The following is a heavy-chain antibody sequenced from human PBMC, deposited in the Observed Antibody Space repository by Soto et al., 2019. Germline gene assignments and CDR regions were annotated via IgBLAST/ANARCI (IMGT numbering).Heavy chain of an antibody. CDR2: IYPGDSDT. V-gene: IGHV5-51*01. D-gene: IGHD1-26*01. CDR3: ASPTIVGATSDKHAFDI. CDR1: GYSFTSYW. Sequence: GESLKISCKGSGYSFTSYWIGWVRQMPGKGLEWMGIIYPGDSDTRYSPSFQGQVTISADKSISTAYLQWSSLKASDTAMYYCASPTIVGATSDKHAFDIWGQGTMVTVSS. J-gene: IGHJ3*02.